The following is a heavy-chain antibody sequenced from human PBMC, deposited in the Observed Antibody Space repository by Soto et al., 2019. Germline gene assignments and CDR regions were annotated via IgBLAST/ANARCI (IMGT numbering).Heavy chain of an antibody. CDR1: GGSISSGDYY. CDR3: ARGDYYDSSPMYYFDY. CDR2: IYYSGST. Sequence: PSETLSLTCTVSGGSISSGDYYWSWIRQPPGKGLEWIGYIYYSGSTYYNPSLKSRVTISVDTSKNQFSLKLSSVTAADTAVYYCARGDYYDSSPMYYFDYWGQGTLVTV. V-gene: IGHV4-30-4*01. D-gene: IGHD3-22*01. J-gene: IGHJ4*02.